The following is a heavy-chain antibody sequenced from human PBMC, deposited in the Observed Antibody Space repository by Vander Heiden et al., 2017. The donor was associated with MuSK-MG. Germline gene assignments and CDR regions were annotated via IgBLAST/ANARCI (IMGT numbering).Heavy chain of an antibody. Sequence: QVQLQESGPGLVQPSQTLSPTRTVSGGSISSGGYYWSWIRQHPGKGLEWIGYIYYSGSTYYNPSLKSRVTISVDTSKNQFSLKLSSVTAADTAVYYCAKTEYSYGRMEGYFDYWGQGTLVTVSS. V-gene: IGHV4-31*03. CDR1: GGSISSGGYY. CDR2: IYYSGST. D-gene: IGHD5-18*01. J-gene: IGHJ4*02. CDR3: AKTEYSYGRMEGYFDY.